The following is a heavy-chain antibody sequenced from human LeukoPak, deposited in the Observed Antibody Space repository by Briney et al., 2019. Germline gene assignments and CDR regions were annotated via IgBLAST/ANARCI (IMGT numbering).Heavy chain of an antibody. V-gene: IGHV1-2*02. CDR2: INPNSGDT. CDR1: GYTFTSYD. J-gene: IGHJ5*02. Sequence: ASVKVSCKASGYTFTSYDMRWVRQAPGQGLEWMGWINPNSGDTNYAQKLQGRVTMTTDTSISTAYMELSRLRSDDTAVYSCARDLIRGSSTAYCGGDCYSGGWFDRGGEGTL. CDR3: ARDLIRGSSTAYCGGDCYSGGWFDR. D-gene: IGHD2-21*01.